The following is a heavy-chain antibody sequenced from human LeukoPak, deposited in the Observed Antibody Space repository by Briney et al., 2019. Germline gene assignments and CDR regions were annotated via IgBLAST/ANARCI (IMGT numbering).Heavy chain of an antibody. V-gene: IGHV1-18*01. CDR2: ISAYNSAYNGNT. Sequence: ASVKVSCKASGYTFINYGITWVRQAPGQGLEWMGWISAYNSAYNGNTRYAQKLQGRVTMTTDTSTSTAYMELRSLRSDDTAVYYCARDFGTGGSCYACRSDYWGQGTLVTVSS. CDR1: GYTFINYG. CDR3: ARDFGTGGSCYACRSDY. D-gene: IGHD2-15*01. J-gene: IGHJ4*02.